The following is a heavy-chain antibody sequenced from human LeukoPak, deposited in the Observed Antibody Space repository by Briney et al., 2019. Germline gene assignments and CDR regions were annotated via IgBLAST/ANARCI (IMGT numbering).Heavy chain of an antibody. D-gene: IGHD2-15*01. V-gene: IGHV4-30-4*01. CDR2: INHSGST. CDR3: VRAFGGNSDY. Sequence: SQTLSLTCTVSGGSISSGDYYWTWIRQPPGKGLEWIGEINHSGSTNYNPSLKSRVTISVDTSKNQFSLKLSSVTAADTAVYYCVRAFGGNSDYWGQGTLVTVSS. CDR1: GGSISSGDYY. J-gene: IGHJ4*02.